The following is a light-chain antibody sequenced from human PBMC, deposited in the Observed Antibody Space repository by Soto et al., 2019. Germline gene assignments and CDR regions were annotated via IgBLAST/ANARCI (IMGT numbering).Light chain of an antibody. V-gene: IGLV2-11*01. CDR1: SSDVGGYNY. Sequence: QSVLTQPRSVSGSPGQSVTISCTGTSSDVGGYNYVSWYQQHPGKAPKLMIYDVTKRPSGVPDRFPGSKSGNTASLTISGLQAEDEADDYCCSFAGSYTYVFGSGTKVTVL. CDR3: CSFAGSYTYV. J-gene: IGLJ1*01. CDR2: DVT.